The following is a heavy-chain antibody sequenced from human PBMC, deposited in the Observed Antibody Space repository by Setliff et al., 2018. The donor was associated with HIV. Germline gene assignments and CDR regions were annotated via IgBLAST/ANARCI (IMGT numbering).Heavy chain of an antibody. J-gene: IGHJ4*02. CDR1: GGSFIGSSFQ. CDR2: IAYSGTTMYT. CDR3: ARGPPFAY. V-gene: IGHV4-39*07. Sequence: PSETLSLTCSVSGGSFIGSSFQSTWIRQTPGKGLEWIADIAYSGTTMYTNYNPSLESRVIISEDTSRDQFFPKLTSVTADDTGIYYCARGPPFAYWGQGLLVTVSS.